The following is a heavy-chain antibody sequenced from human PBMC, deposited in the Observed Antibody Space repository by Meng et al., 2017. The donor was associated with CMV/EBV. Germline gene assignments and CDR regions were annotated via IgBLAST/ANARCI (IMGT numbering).Heavy chain of an antibody. V-gene: IGHV4-30-4*08. Sequence: SETLSLTCTVSGGSISSGDYYWSWIRQPPGKGLEWIGYIYYSGSTYYNPSLKSRVTISVDTSKNQFSLKLSSVTAADTAVYYCARGVYYDFWSGYYHYYGMDVWGQGTTVTVSS. J-gene: IGHJ6*02. CDR2: IYYSGST. D-gene: IGHD3-3*01. CDR1: GGSISSGDYY. CDR3: ARGVYYDFWSGYYHYYGMDV.